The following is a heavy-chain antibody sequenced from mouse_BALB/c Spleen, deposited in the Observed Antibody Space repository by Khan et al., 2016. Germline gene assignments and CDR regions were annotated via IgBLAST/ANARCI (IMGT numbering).Heavy chain of an antibody. CDR2: ISYSGST. J-gene: IGHJ4*01. Sequence: EVQLQESGPGLVKPSQSLSLTCTVAGYSITSDYAWNWIRQFPGNKLEWMGYISYSGSTSYNPSLKSRISITRDTSKNQFFLQLNSVTTEDTATYYWVTYYYGSSHYAMDYWGQGTSVTVSS. V-gene: IGHV3-2*02. D-gene: IGHD1-1*01. CDR3: VTYYYGSSHYAMDY. CDR1: GYSITSDYA.